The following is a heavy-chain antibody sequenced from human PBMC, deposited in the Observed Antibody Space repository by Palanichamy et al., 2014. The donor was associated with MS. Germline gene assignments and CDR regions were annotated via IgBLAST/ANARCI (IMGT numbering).Heavy chain of an antibody. CDR2: IYYTGTT. Sequence: QVQLQESGPGLVKPSQTLSLTCTVSGASMNSDYWSWIRQPPGKGLEWIGYIYYTGTTSYKPSLQSRVAISGDTSKIRFSLTLRSVTAADTAVYYCARYVSGGGFDYWGQGTLVTVSS. CDR1: GASMNSDY. J-gene: IGHJ4*02. D-gene: IGHD2-15*01. CDR3: ARYVSGGGFDY. V-gene: IGHV4-59*08.